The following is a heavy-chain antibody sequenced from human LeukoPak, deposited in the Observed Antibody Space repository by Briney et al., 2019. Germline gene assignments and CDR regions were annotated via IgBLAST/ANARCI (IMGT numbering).Heavy chain of an antibody. V-gene: IGHV3-21*01. J-gene: IGHJ4*02. CDR1: GFPFSGYS. Sequence: GGSLRLSCAGSGFPFSGYSMNWVRQTPGKGLEWVSSMSILSGITYYAESVKGRFTVSRDNAKNLLHLQMNSLRVEATAKYYCAREFEYSTSGAGYWGQGTLVTVSS. CDR3: AREFEYSTSGAGY. D-gene: IGHD6-6*01. CDR2: MSILSGIT.